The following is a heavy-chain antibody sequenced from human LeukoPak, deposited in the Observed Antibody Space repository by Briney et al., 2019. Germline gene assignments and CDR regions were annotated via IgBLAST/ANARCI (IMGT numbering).Heavy chain of an antibody. D-gene: IGHD3-22*01. CDR2: ISAYNSNT. J-gene: IGHJ3*02. Sequence: GASVKVSCKASGYTFTSYGVTWVRHGPGQGREWGGGISAYNSNTNSAQKLHGTVTMTTDTYTRTAYMELRSVRSEATAAYYTARWRYDSSGENHDAFDIWGAGTMVTVSS. V-gene: IGHV1-18*01. CDR1: GYTFTSYG. CDR3: ARWRYDSSGENHDAFDI.